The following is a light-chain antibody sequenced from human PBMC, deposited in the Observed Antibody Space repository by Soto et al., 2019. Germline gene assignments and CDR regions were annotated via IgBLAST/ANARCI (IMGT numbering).Light chain of an antibody. CDR1: SGDIGSYNR. CDR3: SSYTNINTRACV. CDR2: EVT. V-gene: IGLV2-14*01. Sequence: QSALTQPASVSGSPGQSITISCTGTSGDIGSYNRVSWYQQHPGKAPKLIIYEVTDRPSGVSNRFSGSKSGNTASLTISRLQPEDEAEDYCSSYTNINTRACVFGTGTKVTVL. J-gene: IGLJ1*01.